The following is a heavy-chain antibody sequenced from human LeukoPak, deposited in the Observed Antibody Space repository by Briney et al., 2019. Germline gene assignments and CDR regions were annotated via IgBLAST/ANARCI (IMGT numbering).Heavy chain of an antibody. J-gene: IGHJ6*02. CDR1: GFTFSNHW. V-gene: IGHV3-11*01. Sequence: GGSLRLSCAVSGFTFSNHWMAWVRQAPGKGLEWVSYISSSGSTIYYADSVKGRFTISRDNAKNSLYLQMNSLRAEDTAVYYCARGVTNGMDVWGQGTTVTVSS. CDR3: ARGVTNGMDV. D-gene: IGHD1-1*01. CDR2: ISSSGSTI.